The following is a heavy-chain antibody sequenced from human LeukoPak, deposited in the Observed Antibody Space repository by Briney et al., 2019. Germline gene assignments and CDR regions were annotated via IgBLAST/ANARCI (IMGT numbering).Heavy chain of an antibody. CDR2: IYYSGST. CDR3: ARDGKGGGSGSYFHYYYYMDV. J-gene: IGHJ6*03. Sequence: SXXLSLTCTVSGGFISSYYWSWIRQPPGKGLEWIGYIYYSGSTNYSPSLKSRVTISVDTSKKQFSLKQSSVTAADTAVYYCARDGKGGGSGSYFHYYYYMDVWGKGTTVTVSS. D-gene: IGHD3-10*01. V-gene: IGHV4-59*01. CDR1: GGFISSYY.